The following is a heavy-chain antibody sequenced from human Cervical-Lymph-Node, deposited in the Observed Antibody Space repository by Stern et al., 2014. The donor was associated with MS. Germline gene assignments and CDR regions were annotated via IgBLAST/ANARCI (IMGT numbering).Heavy chain of an antibody. CDR1: GGTFSSYA. D-gene: IGHD6-19*01. J-gene: IGHJ3*02. Sequence: VQLVESGAEVKKPGSSVKVSCKASGGTFSSYAISWVRQAPGQGLEWMGGIIPIFGTANYAQKLQGRVTITADESTSTAYMELSSLRSEDTAVYYCARDSKPSGWYEIFAFDIWGQGTMVTVSS. CDR2: IIPIFGTA. CDR3: ARDSKPSGWYEIFAFDI. V-gene: IGHV1-69*01.